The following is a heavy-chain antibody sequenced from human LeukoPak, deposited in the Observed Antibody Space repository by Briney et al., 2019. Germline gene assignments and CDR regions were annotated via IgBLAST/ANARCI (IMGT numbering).Heavy chain of an antibody. J-gene: IGHJ4*02. D-gene: IGHD6-13*01. CDR1: GYTFTGYY. Sequence: GASVKVSCKASGYTFTGYYMHWVRQAPGQGLECMGWINPNSGGTNYAQKFQGRVTMTRDTSISTAYMELSSLTFEDTAVYYCARGFSSSWPFPDYWGQGTPVTVSS. CDR2: INPNSGGT. CDR3: ARGFSSSWPFPDY. V-gene: IGHV1-2*02.